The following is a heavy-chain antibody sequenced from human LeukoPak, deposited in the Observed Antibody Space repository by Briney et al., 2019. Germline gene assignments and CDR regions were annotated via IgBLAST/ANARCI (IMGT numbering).Heavy chain of an antibody. D-gene: IGHD1-26*01. Sequence: ASVKVSCKASGYTFTSYYMHWVRQAPGQGLEWMGIINPSGGSTSYAQKFQGRVTMTRDTSTTTVYMELSSLRSEDTAVCYCARGSRNSGSYLKTFDYWGQGTLVTLSS. V-gene: IGHV1-46*01. J-gene: IGHJ4*02. CDR1: GYTFTSYY. CDR2: INPSGGST. CDR3: ARGSRNSGSYLKTFDY.